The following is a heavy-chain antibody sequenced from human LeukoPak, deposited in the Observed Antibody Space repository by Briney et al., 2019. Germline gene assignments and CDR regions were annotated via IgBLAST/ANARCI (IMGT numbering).Heavy chain of an antibody. Sequence: SETLSLTCTVSGYSISSDYYWGWVRQPPGKGLEWIGSIYHSGITYYNPSLKSRVTISVDTSKNQFSLKLSSVTAADTAVYYCARYGGWYSGDYWGQGTLVTVSS. D-gene: IGHD6-19*01. V-gene: IGHV4-38-2*02. J-gene: IGHJ4*02. CDR1: GYSISSDYY. CDR3: ARYGGWYSGDY. CDR2: IYHSGIT.